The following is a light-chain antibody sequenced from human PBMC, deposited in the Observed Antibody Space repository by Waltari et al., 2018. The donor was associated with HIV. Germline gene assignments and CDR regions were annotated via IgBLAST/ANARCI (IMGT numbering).Light chain of an antibody. Sequence: DIQMTQSPSSLSASVGDRVTITCRASQSINSYLNWYKQKPGKAPKLLIYAASNLQSGVPSRFSGSGSGTDFTLTISSLQPEDFATYYCQQSNSTPWTFGQGTKVEIK. CDR1: QSINSY. J-gene: IGKJ1*01. CDR3: QQSNSTPWT. V-gene: IGKV1-39*01. CDR2: AAS.